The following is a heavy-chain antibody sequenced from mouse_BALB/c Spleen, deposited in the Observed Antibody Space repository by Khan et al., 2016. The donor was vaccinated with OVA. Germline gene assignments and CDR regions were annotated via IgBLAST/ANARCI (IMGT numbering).Heavy chain of an antibody. J-gene: IGHJ3*01. CDR2: INPSNGGT. V-gene: IGHV1S81*02. D-gene: IGHD2-1*01. CDR3: ARSGYGNPFAD. CDR1: GYTFTSYY. Sequence: QVQLQQSGAELVKPGSSLKISCKASGYTFTSYYMYWVKQRPGQGLEWIGGINPSNGGTHFNEKFKSKATLTVDKSSSTAYMQLSSLPSKDSAVYYCARSGYGNPFADWGQGTLVTVSA.